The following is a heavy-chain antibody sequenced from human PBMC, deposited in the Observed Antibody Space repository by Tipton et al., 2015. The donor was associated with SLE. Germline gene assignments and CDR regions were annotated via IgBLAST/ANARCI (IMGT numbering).Heavy chain of an antibody. Sequence: VQLVQSGAEVKKPGSSVKVSCKASGGTFSSYAMSWVRQAPGKGLEWLSAISGSGGNTYYADSVKGRFTISRDNSKNTLYLQMNSLRDEDTAIYYCAKEGPSGFGVVQRYYYYMDVWGKGTTVTVSS. D-gene: IGHD3-3*01. CDR2: ISGSGGNT. J-gene: IGHJ6*03. CDR3: AKEGPSGFGVVQRYYYYMDV. V-gene: IGHV3-23*04. CDR1: GGTFSSYA.